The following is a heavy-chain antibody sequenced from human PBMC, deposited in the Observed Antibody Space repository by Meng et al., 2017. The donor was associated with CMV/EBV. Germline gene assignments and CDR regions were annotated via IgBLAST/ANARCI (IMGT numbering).Heavy chain of an antibody. CDR2: ISSSGSTI. CDR1: GFTFSDYY. D-gene: IGHD3-22*01. Sequence: GESLKISCAASGFTFSDYYMSWIRQAPGKGLEWVSYISSSGSTIYYADSVKGRFTISRDNAKNSLYLQMNSLRSEDTAVYYCARGGFRNYYDSSGYTKDAFDIWGQGTMVTVSS. V-gene: IGHV3-11*01. J-gene: IGHJ3*02. CDR3: ARGGFRNYYDSSGYTKDAFDI.